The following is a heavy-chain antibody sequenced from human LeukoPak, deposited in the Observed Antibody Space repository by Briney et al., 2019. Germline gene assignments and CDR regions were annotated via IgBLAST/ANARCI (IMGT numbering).Heavy chain of an antibody. CDR1: GGSIRSSYYY. J-gene: IGHJ3*02. CDR2: IYYSGST. V-gene: IGHV4-61*05. D-gene: IGHD3-16*01. Sequence: SETLSLTCTVSGGSIRSSYYYWGWIRQPPGKGLEWIGYIYYSGSTNYNPSLKSRVTISVDTSKNQFSLKLSSVTAADTAVYYCARGVMDHDAFDIWGQGTMVTVSS. CDR3: ARGVMDHDAFDI.